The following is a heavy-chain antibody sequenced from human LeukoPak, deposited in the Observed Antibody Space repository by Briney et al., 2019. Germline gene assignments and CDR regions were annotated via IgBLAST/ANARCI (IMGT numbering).Heavy chain of an antibody. CDR3: AREVYCSSTSCYIGGGVDY. J-gene: IGHJ4*02. V-gene: IGHV4-61*02. Sequence: PSQTLSLTCTVSGGSISSGGYYWSWIRQPAGKGLEWIGRIYTSGSTNYNPSLKSRVTISVDTSKNQFSLKLSSVTAADTAVYYCAREVYCSSTSCYIGGGVDYWGQGTLVTVSS. CDR1: GGSISSGGYY. D-gene: IGHD2-2*02. CDR2: IYTSGST.